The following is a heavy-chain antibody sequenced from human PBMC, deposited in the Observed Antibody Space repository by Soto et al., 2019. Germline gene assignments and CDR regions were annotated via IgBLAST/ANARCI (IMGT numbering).Heavy chain of an antibody. V-gene: IGHV3-23*01. Sequence: GGSLRLSCAVAGIPSSGYAMTWVRQPPGKGLESGPDLSGSGGTKSQADSVQGRFTIFRATSKNKMYMQNNNMRADYTAVYYCAKAHYSNYVPYYYYMDVWGQVTTVTVAS. CDR1: GIPSSGYA. CDR3: AKAHYSNYVPYYYYMDV. CDR2: LSGSGGTK. D-gene: IGHD4-4*01. J-gene: IGHJ6*02.